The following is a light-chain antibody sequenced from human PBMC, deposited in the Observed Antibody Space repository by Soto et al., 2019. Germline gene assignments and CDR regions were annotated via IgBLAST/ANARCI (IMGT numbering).Light chain of an antibody. J-gene: IGKJ5*01. CDR3: QQYNNWPPIT. V-gene: IGKV3-15*01. CDR1: QSVSSN. CDR2: GAS. Sequence: EIVMTQSPATLSVSPGERATLSCRASQSVSSNLAWYQQKPGQAPRLLIHGASTRATGIPARFSGSGSGTEFTLTISSQPSEDFAVYFCQQYNNWPPITFGQGTRLELK.